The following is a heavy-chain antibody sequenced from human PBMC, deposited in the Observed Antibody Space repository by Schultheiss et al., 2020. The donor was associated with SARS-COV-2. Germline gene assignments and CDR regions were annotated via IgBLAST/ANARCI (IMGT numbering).Heavy chain of an antibody. J-gene: IGHJ6*02. CDR2: INWNGGST. D-gene: IGHD2-2*01. CDR3: ARGVVVPIYYYYGMDV. V-gene: IGHV3-20*04. Sequence: GGSLRLSCAASGFTFDDYGMSWVRQAPGKGLEWVSGINWNGGSTGYADSVKGRFTISRDNAKNSLYLQMNSLRAEDTAVYYCARGVVVPIYYYYGMDVWGQGTTVTVSS. CDR1: GFTFDDYG.